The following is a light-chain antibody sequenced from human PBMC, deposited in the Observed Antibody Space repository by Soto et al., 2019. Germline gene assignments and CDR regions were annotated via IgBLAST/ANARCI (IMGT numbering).Light chain of an antibody. V-gene: IGLV2-14*03. Sequence: QSVLTQPASVSGSPGQSITISRTGTSSDVGAYDFVSWYQQHPDKAPKLMIYEVRNRPSGVSNRFSGSKSVNTATLTISGLQAEDEADYYCSSYTTSSTRGFGTGTKVTVL. J-gene: IGLJ1*01. CDR3: SSYTTSSTRG. CDR2: EVR. CDR1: SSDVGAYDF.